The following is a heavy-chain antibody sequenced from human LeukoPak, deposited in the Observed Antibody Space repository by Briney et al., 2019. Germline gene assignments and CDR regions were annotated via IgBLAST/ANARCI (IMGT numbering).Heavy chain of an antibody. CDR3: AREYGDYKADYYYMDV. V-gene: IGHV4-34*01. J-gene: IGHJ6*03. CDR1: GGSFSGYY. Sequence: PPETLSLTCAVYGGSFSGYYWSWIRQPPGKGLEWIGEINHSGSTNYNPSLKSRVTISVDTPKNQFSLKLSSVTAADTAVYYCAREYGDYKADYYYMDVWGKGTTVTVSS. CDR2: INHSGST. D-gene: IGHD4-17*01.